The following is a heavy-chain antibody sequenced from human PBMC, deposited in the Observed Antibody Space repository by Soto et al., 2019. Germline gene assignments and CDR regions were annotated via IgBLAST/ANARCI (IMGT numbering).Heavy chain of an antibody. D-gene: IGHD2-2*01. CDR3: AKDWSEGIVVVPAAIKSHYYYYMDS. V-gene: IGHV3-7*03. Sequence: GGSLRLSCAASGFTFSSYWMSWVRQAPWKGLEWVANIKQDGSEKYYVDSVKGRFTISRDNAKNSLYLQMNSLRAEDTALYYCAKDWSEGIVVVPAAIKSHYYYYMDSWGKGTTVTV. CDR1: GFTFSSYW. J-gene: IGHJ6*03. CDR2: IKQDGSEK.